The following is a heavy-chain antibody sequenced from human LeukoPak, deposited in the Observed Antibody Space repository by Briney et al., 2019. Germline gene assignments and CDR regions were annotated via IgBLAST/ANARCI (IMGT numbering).Heavy chain of an antibody. V-gene: IGHV3-48*03. J-gene: IGHJ4*02. Sequence: GGSLRLSCAASGFTFSSYEMNWVRQAPGKGLEWVSYISSSGSTIYYADSVKVRFTISRDNAKNSLYLQMNSLRAEDTAVYYCARGQGYNPSELDYWGQGTLVTVSS. CDR3: ARGQGYNPSELDY. D-gene: IGHD5-24*01. CDR1: GFTFSSYE. CDR2: ISSSGSTI.